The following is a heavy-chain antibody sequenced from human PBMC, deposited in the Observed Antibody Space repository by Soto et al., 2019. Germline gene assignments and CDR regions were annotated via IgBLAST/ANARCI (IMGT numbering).Heavy chain of an antibody. CDR1: GYTFSSYT. D-gene: IGHD6-6*01. Sequence: QIHLVQSGAEVKKPGASVTVSCKASGYTFSSYTFTWVRQAPGQGLEWMGCISAYNGNTKYAQRLQGRVTMTREASTSTAYMELRSLRSDDTAVYYCARDSTARLAWFDPWGQGTLVIVSS. CDR3: ARDSTARLAWFDP. J-gene: IGHJ5*02. V-gene: IGHV1-18*04. CDR2: ISAYNGNT.